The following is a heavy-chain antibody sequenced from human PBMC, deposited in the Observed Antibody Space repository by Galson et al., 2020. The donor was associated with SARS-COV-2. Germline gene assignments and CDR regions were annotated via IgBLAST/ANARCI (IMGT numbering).Heavy chain of an antibody. CDR2: IDWDDDK. CDR1: GFSLSTSGMC. CDR3: ARIPVELATIGYDYYYGMDV. D-gene: IGHD5-12*01. V-gene: IGHV2-70*01. J-gene: IGHJ6*02. Sequence: SGPTLVKPTQTLTLTCTFSGFSLSTSGMCVSWIRQPPGKALEWLALIDWDDDKYYSTSLKTRLTISKDTSKNQVVLTMTNMDPVDTATYYFARIPVELATIGYDYYYGMDVWGQGTTVTVSS.